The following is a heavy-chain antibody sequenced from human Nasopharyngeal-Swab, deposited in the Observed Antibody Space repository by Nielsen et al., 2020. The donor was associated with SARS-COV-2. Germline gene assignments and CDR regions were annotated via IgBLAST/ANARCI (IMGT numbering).Heavy chain of an antibody. D-gene: IGHD1-26*01. V-gene: IGHV3-7*01. CDR2: IRRDGGAR. CDR3: VRDTGAWDFDY. CDR1: GVSLSNHW. Sequence: GGSLRLPCVGSGVSLSNHWMSWVRQAPGKGLEWVANIRRDGGARFYVDSVKGRFTISRDNAKNSLYLQMYSLRAEDTAVYYCVRDTGAWDFDYWGQGTLITVSS. J-gene: IGHJ4*02.